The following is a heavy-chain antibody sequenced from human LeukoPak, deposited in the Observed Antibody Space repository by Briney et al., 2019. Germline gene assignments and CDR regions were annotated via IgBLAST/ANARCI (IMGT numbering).Heavy chain of an antibody. V-gene: IGHV1-18*01. Sequence: ASVKVSCKASGYTFTSYGISWVRQAPGQGLEWMGWISAYNRNTNYAQKLQGRVTMTTDTSTSTAYMELRSLRSDDTAVYYCARDRHSGSDYTRANNYFAYWGQGTLVTVPS. CDR1: GYTFTSYG. CDR3: ARDRHSGSDYTRANNYFAY. CDR2: ISAYNRNT. D-gene: IGHD1-26*01. J-gene: IGHJ4*02.